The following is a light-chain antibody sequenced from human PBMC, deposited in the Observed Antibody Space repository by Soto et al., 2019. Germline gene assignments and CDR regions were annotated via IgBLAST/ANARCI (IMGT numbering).Light chain of an antibody. Sequence: EIVLTQSPATLSLSPGERATLSCRASQSVSSYFAWYQQKPGQTPRLLIYDASNSATGIPARFSGSGSGTDFTLTISSLEPEDFAVYYCQQRSSWPVTVGQGTKLEIK. CDR1: QSVSSY. CDR2: DAS. V-gene: IGKV3-11*01. CDR3: QQRSSWPVT. J-gene: IGKJ2*01.